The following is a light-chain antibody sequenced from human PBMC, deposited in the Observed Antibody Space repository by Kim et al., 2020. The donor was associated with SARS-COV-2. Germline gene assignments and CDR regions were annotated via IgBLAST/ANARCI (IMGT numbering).Light chain of an antibody. CDR3: QQLEYYPIT. CDR2: AAS. J-gene: IGKJ5*01. CDR1: QGIGSY. Sequence: IQLTQSPSSLSASVGDRVTITCRASQGIGSYLAWYQQKPGKAPKLLIYAASTLQSGVPSRFSDSGSATDFTLTITSLQPEDFATYCCQQLEYYPITFGQGTRLEIK. V-gene: IGKV1-9*01.